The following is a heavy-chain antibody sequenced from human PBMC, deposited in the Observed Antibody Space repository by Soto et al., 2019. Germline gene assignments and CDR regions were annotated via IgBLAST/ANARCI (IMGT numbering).Heavy chain of an antibody. CDR2: IYPGDSDT. CDR1: GYSVTTSW. CDR3: ARQGEYCSGDNCFTDY. J-gene: IGHJ4*02. Sequence: GESLKISCKGSGYSVTTSWIGWVRQLPGKGLEWMGFIYPGDSDTRYSPSFQGQVTISADKSISTPYLQWNSLRASDTAIYFCARQGEYCSGDNCFTDYWGQGTLVTVSS. D-gene: IGHD2-15*01. V-gene: IGHV5-51*01.